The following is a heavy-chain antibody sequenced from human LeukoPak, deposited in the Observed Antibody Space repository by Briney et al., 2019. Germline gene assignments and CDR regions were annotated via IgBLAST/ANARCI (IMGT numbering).Heavy chain of an antibody. CDR2: IIGIGGST. Sequence: GGSLRLSCAPSVFTFISYAMSWVRHAPGKGLEWVSAIIGIGGSTYYADSVKGRVTISRDNSKNTLYIQINSVRAAHTAVYYSEKDLCRGSCYSLVYWGQGTLVSVS. D-gene: IGHD2-15*01. V-gene: IGHV3-23*01. CDR1: VFTFISYA. J-gene: IGHJ4*02. CDR3: EKDLCRGSCYSLVY.